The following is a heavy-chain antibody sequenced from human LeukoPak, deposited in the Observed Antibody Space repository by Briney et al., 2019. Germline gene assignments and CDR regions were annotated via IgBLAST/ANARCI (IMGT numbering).Heavy chain of an antibody. CDR1: GFTFSSYG. Sequence: GGSLRLSCAASGFTFSSYGMHWVRQAPGKGLEWVAFIRYDGSNKYYADSVKGRFTISRDNSKNTLYLQMNSLRAEDTAVYYCAPVCVDTAMVVYFDYWGQGTLVTVSS. V-gene: IGHV3-30*02. D-gene: IGHD5-18*01. CDR3: APVCVDTAMVVYFDY. CDR2: IRYDGSNK. J-gene: IGHJ4*02.